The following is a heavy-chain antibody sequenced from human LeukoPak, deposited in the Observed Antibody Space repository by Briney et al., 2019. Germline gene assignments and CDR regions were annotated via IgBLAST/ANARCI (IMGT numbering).Heavy chain of an antibody. CDR1: GGSISNYY. Sequence: SGTLSLTCTVSGGSISNYYWSWIRQPPGKGLEWIGYIYSSGSTNYNPSLKSRVTISVDTSKNQFSLKLSSVTAADTAVYYCAREGSTNVLDYWGQGTLVTVS. J-gene: IGHJ4*02. D-gene: IGHD2-2*01. CDR2: IYSSGST. CDR3: AREGSTNVLDY. V-gene: IGHV4-59*01.